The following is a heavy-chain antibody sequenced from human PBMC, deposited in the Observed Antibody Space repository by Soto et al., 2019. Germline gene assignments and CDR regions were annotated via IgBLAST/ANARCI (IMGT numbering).Heavy chain of an antibody. CDR1: GFIFSSSG. CDR3: AKDGEVGHGYNLPGY. CDR2: ISYHGSDK. D-gene: IGHD5-12*01. V-gene: IGHV3-30*18. J-gene: IGHJ4*02. Sequence: VGSLRLSCAASGFIFSSSGMHWVRQAPGKGLEWVALISYHGSDKYYADSVKGRFSISRDNSNNTLYLRMNSLRAEDTAVYYCAKDGEVGHGYNLPGYWGQGTLVTVSS.